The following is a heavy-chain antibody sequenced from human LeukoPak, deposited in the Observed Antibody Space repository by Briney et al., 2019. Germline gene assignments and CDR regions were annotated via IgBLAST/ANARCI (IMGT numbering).Heavy chain of an antibody. V-gene: IGHV3-23*01. CDR3: AKLPYFDWLSYFDY. J-gene: IGHJ4*02. CDR1: GFTFSSYA. Sequence: GGSLRLSCAASGFTFSSYAMSWVRPAPGKGLEWVSAISGSGGSTYYADSVKGRFTISRDNSKNTLYLQMNSLRAEDTAVYYCAKLPYFDWLSYFDYWGQGTLVTVSS. CDR2: ISGSGGST. D-gene: IGHD3-9*01.